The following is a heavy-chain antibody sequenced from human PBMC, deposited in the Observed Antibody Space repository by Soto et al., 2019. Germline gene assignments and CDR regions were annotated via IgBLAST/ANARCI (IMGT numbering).Heavy chain of an antibody. CDR3: ARYCSGGSCYDY. J-gene: IGHJ4*02. D-gene: IGHD2-15*01. CDR2: IYSGGST. Sequence: EVQLVESGGGLVQPGGSLRLSCAASGFTVSSNYMSWVRQAPGKGLEWVSVIYSGGSTYYADSVKGRFTISRDNSKNTLYLKMNSLRAEDTAVYYCARYCSGGSCYDYWGQGTLVTVSS. CDR1: GFTVSSNY. V-gene: IGHV3-66*01.